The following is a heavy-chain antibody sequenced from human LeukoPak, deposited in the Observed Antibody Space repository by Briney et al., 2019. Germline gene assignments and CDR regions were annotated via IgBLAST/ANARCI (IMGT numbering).Heavy chain of an antibody. CDR3: ARADIVLMAKGYDY. Sequence: PSETLSLTCAVYGGSFSGYYWSWIRQPPGKGLEWIGEINHSGSTNYNPSLKSRVTISVDTSKNQFSLKLSSVTAADTAVYYCARADIVLMAKGYDYWGQGTLVTVSS. D-gene: IGHD2-8*01. V-gene: IGHV4-34*01. J-gene: IGHJ4*02. CDR2: INHSGST. CDR1: GGSFSGYY.